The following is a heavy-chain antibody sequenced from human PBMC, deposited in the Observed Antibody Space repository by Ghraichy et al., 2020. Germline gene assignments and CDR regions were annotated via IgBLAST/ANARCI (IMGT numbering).Heavy chain of an antibody. CDR1: GFSFRSYA. D-gene: IGHD3-22*01. CDR2: ISGSGDST. J-gene: IGHJ4*02. V-gene: IGHV3-23*01. Sequence: GGSLRLSCAASGFSFRSYAMSWVRQAPGKGLEWVSAISGSGDSTYYADSVKGRFTISRDNSKNTLYLQMNSLRAEDTAVYYCAKDYDSSGSDPYYFDYWGQGTLVTVSS. CDR3: AKDYDSSGSDPYYFDY.